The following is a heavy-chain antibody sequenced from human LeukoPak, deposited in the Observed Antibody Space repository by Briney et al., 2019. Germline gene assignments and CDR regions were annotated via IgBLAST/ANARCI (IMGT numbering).Heavy chain of an antibody. J-gene: IGHJ3*02. CDR3: ARGLDSVTWGPFDI. V-gene: IGHV3-23*01. CDR1: GFTFSSDG. Sequence: GGSLRLSCAASGFTFSSDGMSWVRQAPGKGLEWVSSISDSGGGTVYADSVKGRVTISRDNSQNTLYLQMHSLRAEDTAVYSCARGLDSVTWGPFDIWGQGTVVTVSS. CDR2: ISDSGGGT. D-gene: IGHD2-2*03.